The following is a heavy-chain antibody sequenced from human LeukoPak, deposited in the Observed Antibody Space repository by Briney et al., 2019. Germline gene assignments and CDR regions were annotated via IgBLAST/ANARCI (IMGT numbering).Heavy chain of an antibody. V-gene: IGHV3-66*02. CDR3: ARVREYLAIDY. Sequence: QPGGSLRLSCAASGFTVSSNYMNWVRQAPGKGLEWVSVLYSAGNTFYADSVKGRFTISRDNSKNTLYLQMNSLRPEDTAVYYCARVREYLAIDYWGQGTLVTVSS. J-gene: IGHJ4*02. D-gene: IGHD2/OR15-2a*01. CDR1: GFTVSSNY. CDR2: LYSAGNT.